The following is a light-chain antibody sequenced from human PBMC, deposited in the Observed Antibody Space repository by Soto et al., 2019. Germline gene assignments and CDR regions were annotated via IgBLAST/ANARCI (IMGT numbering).Light chain of an antibody. Sequence: QSALTQPPSASGSPGQSVTISCTGTSSDVGGYNYVSWYQQHPGKAPKLMIYEVSKRPSGVTDRFSGSKSGNTASLTVSGLQAEDEADYYCRSYAGGKNLVFGGGTQLTVL. CDR3: RSYAGGKNLV. J-gene: IGLJ2*01. V-gene: IGLV2-8*01. CDR1: SSDVGGYNY. CDR2: EVS.